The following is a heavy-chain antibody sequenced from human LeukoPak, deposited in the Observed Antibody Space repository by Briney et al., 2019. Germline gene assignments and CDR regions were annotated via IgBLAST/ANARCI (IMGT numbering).Heavy chain of an antibody. J-gene: IGHJ4*02. D-gene: IGHD6-13*01. CDR2: INPNSGDR. Sequence: GASVKVSCKASGYTFTGYYIHWVRQAPGQGLEWMGRINPNSGDRNYAQKFQGRVTMTRDTSISAAYMELSSLRSDDTAVYYCARVAAVGQTRDYWGQGILVTVSS. CDR3: ARVAAVGQTRDY. V-gene: IGHV1-2*06. CDR1: GYTFTGYY.